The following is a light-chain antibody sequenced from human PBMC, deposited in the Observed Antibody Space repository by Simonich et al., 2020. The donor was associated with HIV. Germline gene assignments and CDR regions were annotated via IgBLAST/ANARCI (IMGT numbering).Light chain of an antibody. V-gene: IGKV4-1*01. CDR2: LAS. Sequence: DIVMTQSPDSLAVSLGERATINCKSSRNILYNSHNKNYLAWYQQKPGQPPNLLIYLASTRESGVPDRFSASGSGTDFTLTISSLQAEDVAVYYCQQYYTTPPTFGQGTKVEIK. J-gene: IGKJ1*01. CDR3: QQYYTTPPT. CDR1: RNILYNSHNKNY.